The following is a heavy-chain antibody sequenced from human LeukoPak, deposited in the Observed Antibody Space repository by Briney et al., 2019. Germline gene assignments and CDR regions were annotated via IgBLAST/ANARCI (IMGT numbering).Heavy chain of an antibody. CDR3: AREWGQLGELDY. D-gene: IGHD3-16*01. Sequence: GGTLRLSCAASGFTFSSYSMNWVRQAPGKGLEWVSSISSSSSYIYYADSVKGRFTISRDNAKNSLYLQMNSLRAEDTAVYYCAREWGQLGELDYWGQGTLVTVSS. CDR2: ISSSSSYI. CDR1: GFTFSSYS. V-gene: IGHV3-21*01. J-gene: IGHJ4*02.